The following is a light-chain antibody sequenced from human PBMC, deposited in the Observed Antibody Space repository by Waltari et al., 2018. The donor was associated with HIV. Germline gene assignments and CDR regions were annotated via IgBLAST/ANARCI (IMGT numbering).Light chain of an antibody. J-gene: IGLJ3*02. CDR3: SSYTSGSTLV. CDR2: EVG. V-gene: IGLV2-14*02. Sequence: SALTQPASVSASPGQSITISCSGTGRDVGNYDLVSWYQQHPGKVPKLIIYEVGRRPSGVSYRFSGSKSGNTASLTISGLQADDEADYYCSSYTSGSTLVFGGGTRLTVL. CDR1: GRDVGNYDL.